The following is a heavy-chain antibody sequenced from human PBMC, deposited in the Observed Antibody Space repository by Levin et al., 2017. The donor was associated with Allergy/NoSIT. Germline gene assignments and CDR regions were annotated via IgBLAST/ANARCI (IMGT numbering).Heavy chain of an antibody. Sequence: KRGESLKISCKGSGYSFTSYWISWVRQMPGKGLEWMGRIDPSDSYTNYSPSFQGHVTISADKSISTAYLQWSSLKASDTAMYYCARQEYGSGTYYHYWGQGTLVTVSS. CDR2: IDPSDSYT. CDR3: ARQEYGSGTYYHY. J-gene: IGHJ4*02. D-gene: IGHD3-10*01. V-gene: IGHV5-10-1*01. CDR1: GYSFTSYW.